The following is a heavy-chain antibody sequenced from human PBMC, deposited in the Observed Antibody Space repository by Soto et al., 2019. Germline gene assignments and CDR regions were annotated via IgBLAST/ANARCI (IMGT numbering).Heavy chain of an antibody. J-gene: IGHJ4*02. V-gene: IGHV3-30*18. Sequence: GGSLRLSCAASGFTFSSYGMHWVRQAPGKGLEWVAVISYDGSNKYYADSVKGRFTISRDNSKNTLYLQMNSLRAEDTAVYYCAKGVLGYCSGGSCYQPAFGSYYWGQGTLVTVSS. D-gene: IGHD2-15*01. CDR2: ISYDGSNK. CDR1: GFTFSSYG. CDR3: AKGVLGYCSGGSCYQPAFGSYY.